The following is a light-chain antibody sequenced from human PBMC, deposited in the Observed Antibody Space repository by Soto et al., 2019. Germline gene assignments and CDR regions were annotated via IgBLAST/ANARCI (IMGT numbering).Light chain of an antibody. J-gene: IGLJ3*02. CDR2: GVS. V-gene: IGLV2-14*01. Sequence: QSALTQPASVSGSPGQSISISCTGTRSDVGGYKYVSWYQQNPGKAPKLMIYGVSNRPSGVSDRFSGSKSGNTASLTISGLQAEDEADYYCSSYTSSSAVVFGGGTKLTVL. CDR3: SSYTSSSAVV. CDR1: RSDVGGYKY.